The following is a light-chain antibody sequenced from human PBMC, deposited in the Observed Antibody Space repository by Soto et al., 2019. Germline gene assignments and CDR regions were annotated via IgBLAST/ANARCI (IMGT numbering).Light chain of an antibody. Sequence: DIHMTQSPSTLSASVGDTVTITCRASQSINIWLAWYQQKPGKAPKPLIYKESTLECGVPSRLSGGGSGTELTLTFSCLQPDDCAIYFLQQYDTFSTFGQGTQPEI. J-gene: IGKJ2*01. CDR1: QSINIW. CDR2: KES. CDR3: QQYDTFST. V-gene: IGKV1-5*03.